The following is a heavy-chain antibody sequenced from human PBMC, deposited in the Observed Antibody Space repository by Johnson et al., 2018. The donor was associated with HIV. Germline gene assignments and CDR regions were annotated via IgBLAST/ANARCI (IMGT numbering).Heavy chain of an antibody. CDR2: ITSKTDGGTT. Sequence: VQLVESGGGLVKPGGSLRLSCAASGFTFSNAWMSWVRQAPGKGLEWVGRITSKTDGGTTDYAAPVKGRFTISRDDSKNTLYLQMNSLKTEDTAVYYCTTEKHAPRAFDIWGQGTMVTVSS. D-gene: IGHD2-2*01. V-gene: IGHV3-15*01. CDR3: TTEKHAPRAFDI. CDR1: GFTFSNAW. J-gene: IGHJ3*02.